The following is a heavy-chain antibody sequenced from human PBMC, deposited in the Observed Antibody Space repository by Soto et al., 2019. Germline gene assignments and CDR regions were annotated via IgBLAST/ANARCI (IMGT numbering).Heavy chain of an antibody. V-gene: IGHV4-34*01. CDR2: INESGST. Sequence: QVQLQQWGAGLVKPSETLSLSCAVYGQSFSGHSWAWIRQPPGKGLDWIGEINESGSTYYNPSLKSRVTISKDTYKNQFSLKLSAVSAEDTAAYFCARGSGIVALPGELEDVKYDYWGQGTLVNVSA. J-gene: IGHJ4*02. CDR3: ARGSGIVALPGELEDVKYDY. D-gene: IGHD1-1*01. CDR1: GQSFSGHS.